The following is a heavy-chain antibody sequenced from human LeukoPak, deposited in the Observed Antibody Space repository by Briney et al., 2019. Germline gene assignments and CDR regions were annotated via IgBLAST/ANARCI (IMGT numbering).Heavy chain of an antibody. CDR3: AREGTLGYCSGGSCYGLFDY. J-gene: IGHJ4*02. V-gene: IGHV4-31*03. D-gene: IGHD2-15*01. Sequence: SQTLSLTCTVSGGSISSGGYYWSWIRQHPGKGLEWIGYIYYSGSTYYNPSLKSRVIISVDTSKNQFSLKLSSVTAADTAVYYCAREGTLGYCSGGSCYGLFDYWGQGTLVTVSS. CDR2: IYYSGST. CDR1: GGSISSGGYY.